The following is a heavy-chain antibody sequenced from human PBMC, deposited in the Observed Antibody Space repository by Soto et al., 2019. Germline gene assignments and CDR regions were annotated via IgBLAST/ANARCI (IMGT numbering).Heavy chain of an antibody. D-gene: IGHD2-21*02. CDR1: GGSFSGYY. CDR3: AVPGYGGNSPADYYYYGMDV. CDR2: INHSGST. V-gene: IGHV4-34*01. Sequence: QVQLQQWGAGLLKPSETLSLTCAVYGGSFSGYYWSWIRQPPGKGLEWIGEINHSGSTNYNPSLKSRVTISVDTSKNQFSLKLSSVTAADTAVYYCAVPGYGGNSPADYYYYGMDVWGQGTTVTVSS. J-gene: IGHJ6*02.